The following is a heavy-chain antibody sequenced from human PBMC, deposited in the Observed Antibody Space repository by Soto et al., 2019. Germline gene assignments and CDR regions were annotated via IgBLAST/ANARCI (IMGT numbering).Heavy chain of an antibody. Sequence: QVQLVQSGAEVKKPGSSVKVSCRASGGFFSSSTISWVRQAPGQGIEWMGGIVPVFRTAHYGQKFQGRVTITADESTTTADMELTSLRSDDTAMYYCATDLGCKPSPWGQGTLFTVSS. CDR3: ATDLGCKPSP. V-gene: IGHV1-69*12. D-gene: IGHD2-15*01. CDR1: GGFFSSST. J-gene: IGHJ5*02. CDR2: IVPVFRTA.